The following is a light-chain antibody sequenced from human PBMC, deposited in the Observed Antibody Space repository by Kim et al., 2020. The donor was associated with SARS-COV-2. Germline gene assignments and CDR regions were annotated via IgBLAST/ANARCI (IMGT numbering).Light chain of an antibody. Sequence: ASVGDRVTITCQASQGISNPLAWYQQQPGRAPNLLIYAASTLQSGVPSRFSGSGSGTEFTLTISSLQPEDFATYYCQQVNVFPLTFGGGTKVDIK. J-gene: IGKJ4*01. CDR1: QGISNP. V-gene: IGKV1-9*01. CDR2: AAS. CDR3: QQVNVFPLT.